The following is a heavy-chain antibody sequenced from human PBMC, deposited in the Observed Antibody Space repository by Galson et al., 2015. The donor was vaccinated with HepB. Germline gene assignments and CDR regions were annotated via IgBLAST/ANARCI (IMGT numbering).Heavy chain of an antibody. CDR2: IFPGDSDT. J-gene: IGHJ5*02. D-gene: IGHD2-2*01. Sequence: QSGAEVKKPGESLRISCKGSGYSFSNYWIGWVRQMPGKGLEWMGVIFPGDSDTRYSPSFQGQVTISADKSIDTAYLQWSSLKASDTAMYYCARRGAGPAAMFNCFDPWGQGTLVTVSS. V-gene: IGHV5-51*01. CDR1: GYSFSNYW. CDR3: ARRGAGPAAMFNCFDP.